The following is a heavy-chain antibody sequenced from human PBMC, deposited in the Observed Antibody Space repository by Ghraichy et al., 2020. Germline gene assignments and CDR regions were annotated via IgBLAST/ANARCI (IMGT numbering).Heavy chain of an antibody. CDR1: GFTFSSYG. D-gene: IGHD2-2*02. V-gene: IGHV3-30*02. CDR2: IRYDGSNK. Sequence: GGSLRLPCAASGFTFSSYGMHWVRQAPGKGLEWVAFIRYDGSNKYYADSVKGRFTISRDNSKNTLYLQMDSLRPEDTAMYYCAKSIPSGFDPWGQGTLVTVSS. J-gene: IGHJ5*02. CDR3: AKSIPSGFDP.